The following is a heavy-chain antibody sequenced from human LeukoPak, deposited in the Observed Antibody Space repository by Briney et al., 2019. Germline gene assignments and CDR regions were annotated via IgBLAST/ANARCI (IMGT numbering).Heavy chain of an antibody. D-gene: IGHD4-23*01. CDR3: TRKDDYGGPIDY. Sequence: GGSLRLSCAASGFVFSGSAMHWVRQASGKGLEWVGRIGSKLNSYATGYAASVKGRFTISRDASKNTAYLHMNSLKTEDTAVYYCTRKDDYGGPIDYWGQGTLVTVSS. CDR2: IGSKLNSYAT. CDR1: GFVFSGSA. J-gene: IGHJ4*02. V-gene: IGHV3-73*01.